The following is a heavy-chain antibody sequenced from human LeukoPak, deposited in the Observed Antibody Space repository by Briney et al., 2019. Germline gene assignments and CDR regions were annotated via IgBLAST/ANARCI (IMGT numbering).Heavy chain of an antibody. D-gene: IGHD4-17*01. CDR1: GFIASNKY. V-gene: IGHV3-66*04. CDR2: IRSDGTT. J-gene: IGHJ5*02. Sequence: PGGSLRLSCAASGFIASNKYMSWVRQAPGKGLEWVSTIRSDGTTDYADSVKGRFTISRDDSKNTVYLQMDSLRVEDTAVYSCARRRGGYGEGELDSWGQGTLVTVSS. CDR3: ARRRGGYGEGELDS.